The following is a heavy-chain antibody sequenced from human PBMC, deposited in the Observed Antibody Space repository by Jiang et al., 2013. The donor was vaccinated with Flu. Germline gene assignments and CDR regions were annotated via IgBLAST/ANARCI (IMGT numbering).Heavy chain of an antibody. Sequence: TISRDNAKNSLYLQMNSLRAEDTAVYYCASGSNYDSRWPLGGDYWGQGTLVTVSS. D-gene: IGHD3-22*01. J-gene: IGHJ4*02. V-gene: IGHV3-11*06. CDR3: ASGSNYDSRWPLGGDY.